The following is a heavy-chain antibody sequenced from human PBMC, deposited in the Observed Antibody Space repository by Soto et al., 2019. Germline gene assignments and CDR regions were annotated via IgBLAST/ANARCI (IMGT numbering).Heavy chain of an antibody. CDR1: GFTFSSYG. CDR2: IWYDGSNK. D-gene: IGHD3-22*01. Sequence: QVQLVESGGGVVQPGRSLRLSCAASGFTFSSYGMHWVSQAPGKGLEWVAVIWYDGSNKYYADSVKGRFTISRDNSKNTLYLQMNSLRAEDTAVYDCARERDSSGYTRLDYWGQGTLVTVSS. CDR3: ARERDSSGYTRLDY. V-gene: IGHV3-33*01. J-gene: IGHJ4*02.